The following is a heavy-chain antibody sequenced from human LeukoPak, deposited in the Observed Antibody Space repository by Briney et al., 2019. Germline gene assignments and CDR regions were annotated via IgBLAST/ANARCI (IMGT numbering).Heavy chain of an antibody. J-gene: IGHJ4*02. Sequence: GGSLRLSCAASGFTFSSYAMHWVRQAPGKGLEWAAVISYDGSNKYYADSVKGRFTISRDNSKNTLYLQMNSLRAEDTAVYYCARGLSKDSSGYYFDYWGQGTLVTVSS. CDR2: ISYDGSNK. D-gene: IGHD3-22*01. V-gene: IGHV3-30-3*01. CDR3: ARGLSKDSSGYYFDY. CDR1: GFTFSSYA.